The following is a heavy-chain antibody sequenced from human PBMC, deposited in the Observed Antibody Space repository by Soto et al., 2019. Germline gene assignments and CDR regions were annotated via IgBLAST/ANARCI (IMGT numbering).Heavy chain of an antibody. CDR3: ERGGYTYGYSLDS. CDR1: GCTFSDYY. Sequence: XSVKGACKASGCTFSDYYIHWVRQAPGQGLEWMGWINRDSGDTNYAQRFQGWVTITRDSSISTAYLELNRLRSDDTAVYYCERGGYTYGYSLDSWGQGTLVTVSS. J-gene: IGHJ4*02. V-gene: IGHV1-2*04. CDR2: INRDSGDT. D-gene: IGHD5-18*01.